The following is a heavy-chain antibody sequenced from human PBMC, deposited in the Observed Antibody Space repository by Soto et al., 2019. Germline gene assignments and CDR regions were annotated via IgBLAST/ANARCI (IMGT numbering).Heavy chain of an antibody. D-gene: IGHD3-10*01. V-gene: IGHV1-69*08. J-gene: IGHJ1*01. CDR1: GGTFSSYT. CDR3: ARDSRDYYGSGTPSEYFQH. CDR2: IIPILGIA. Sequence: QVQLVQSGAEVKKPGSSVKVSCKASGGTFSSYTISWVRQAPGQGLEWMGRIIPILGIANYAQKFQGRGTITADKSTSTAYMELSSLRSEDTAVYYCARDSRDYYGSGTPSEYFQHWGQGTLVTVSS.